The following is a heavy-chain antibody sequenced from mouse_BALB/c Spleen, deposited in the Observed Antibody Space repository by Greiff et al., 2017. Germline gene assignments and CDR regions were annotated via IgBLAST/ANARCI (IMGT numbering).Heavy chain of an antibody. CDR1: GFNIKDTY. CDR2: IDPANGNT. Sequence: EVQLQQSGAELVKPGASVKLSCTASGFNIKDTYMHWVKQRPEQGLEWIGRIDPANGNTKYDPKFQGKATITADTSSNTAYLQLSSLTSEDTAVYYCARAVGDYDYFDYWGQGTTLTVSS. J-gene: IGHJ2*01. CDR3: ARAVGDYDYFDY. V-gene: IGHV14-3*02. D-gene: IGHD2-4*01.